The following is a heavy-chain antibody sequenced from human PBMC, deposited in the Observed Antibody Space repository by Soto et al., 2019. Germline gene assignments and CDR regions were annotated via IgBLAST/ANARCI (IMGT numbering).Heavy chain of an antibody. CDR3: AISRPTGRNNEYFQH. CDR1: GGSFSGYY. CDR2: INHSGST. D-gene: IGHD2-8*02. V-gene: IGHV4-34*01. J-gene: IGHJ1*01. Sequence: SETLSLTCAVYGGSFSGYYWSWIRQPPGKGLEWIGEINHSGSTNYNPSLKSRVTISVDTSKNQFSLKLSSVTAADTAVYYCAISRPTGRNNEYFQHWGQGTLVTVS.